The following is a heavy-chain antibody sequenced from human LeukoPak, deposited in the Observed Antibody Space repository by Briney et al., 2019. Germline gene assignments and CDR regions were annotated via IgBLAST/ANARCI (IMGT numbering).Heavy chain of an antibody. J-gene: IGHJ5*02. CDR1: GYTFTGYY. CDR2: INPSGGST. D-gene: IGHD3-10*01. V-gene: IGHV1-46*01. Sequence: ASVKVSCKASGYTFTGYYMHWVRQAPGQGLEWMGIINPSGGSTSYAQKFQGRVTMTRDTSTSTVYMELSSLRSEDTAVYYCARDRGIIVVTNWFDPWGQGTLVTVSS. CDR3: ARDRGIIVVTNWFDP.